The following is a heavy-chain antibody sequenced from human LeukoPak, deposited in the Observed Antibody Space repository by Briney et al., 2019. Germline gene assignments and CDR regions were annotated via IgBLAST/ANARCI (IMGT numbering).Heavy chain of an antibody. J-gene: IGHJ5*02. V-gene: IGHV4-34*01. CDR1: GGSSSGYY. D-gene: IGHD3-22*01. CDR2: IYHSGST. CDR3: ARELYYYDSP. Sequence: SETPSLTCAVYGGSSSGYYWSWIRQPPGKGLEWIGSIYHSGSTYYNPSLKSRVTISVDTSKNQFSLKLSSVTAADTAVYYCARELYYYDSPWGQGTLVTVSS.